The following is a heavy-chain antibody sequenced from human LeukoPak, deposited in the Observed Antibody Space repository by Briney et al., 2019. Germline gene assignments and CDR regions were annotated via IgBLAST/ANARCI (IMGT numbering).Heavy chain of an antibody. CDR2: INPYSGGT. CDR3: ARWGLVAPGTYYYYYMDV. J-gene: IGHJ6*03. V-gene: IGHV1-18*01. CDR1: GYTFTNYG. Sequence: ASVKVSCKASGYTFTNYGVTWVRQAPGQGLEWMGWINPYSGGTHYAQNLQDRLTMTTDTSTSMAFMELRSLRPDDTAVYFCARWGLVAPGTYYYYYMDVWGSGTTVTVSS. D-gene: IGHD2-2*01.